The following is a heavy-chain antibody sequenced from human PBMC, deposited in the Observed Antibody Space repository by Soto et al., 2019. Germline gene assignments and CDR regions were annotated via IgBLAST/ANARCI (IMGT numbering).Heavy chain of an antibody. CDR3: ARAANTRIQLCPGAY. J-gene: IGHJ4*02. CDR2: INPNSGGT. CDR1: GYTFTCYY. V-gene: IGHV1-2*04. D-gene: IGHD5-18*01. Sequence: ASVKVSCKASGYTFTCYYMHWVRQAPGQGLEWMGWINPNSGGTNYAQKFQGWVTMTRDTSISTAYMELSRLRSDDTAVYYCARAANTRIQLCPGAYWGQGTLVTVSS.